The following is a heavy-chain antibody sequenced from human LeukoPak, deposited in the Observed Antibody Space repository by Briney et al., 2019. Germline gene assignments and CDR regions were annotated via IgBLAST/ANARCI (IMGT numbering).Heavy chain of an antibody. Sequence: SETLSLTCAVYGGSFSGYYWSWIRQPPGKGLEWIAFISYSGSPDYNPSLKSRVTISIDTSKNQFSLKLTSVTSADTAVYYCARGGASSRYFNSWGQGTLVTVSS. CDR2: ISYSGSP. CDR1: GGSFSGYY. V-gene: IGHV4-59*01. CDR3: ARGGASSRYFNS. J-gene: IGHJ4*02. D-gene: IGHD6-13*01.